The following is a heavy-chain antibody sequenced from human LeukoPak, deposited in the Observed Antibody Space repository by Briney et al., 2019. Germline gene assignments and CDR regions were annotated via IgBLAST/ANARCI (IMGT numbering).Heavy chain of an antibody. CDR2: ISYSGST. D-gene: IGHD3-22*01. Sequence: SETLSLTCTVSGGSISTTVYYWGWIRQPPGKGLEWIGSISYSGSTYYNPSLKSRVTISVDTSKNQFSLKLTSVTAADTAVYYCTAYFHDNSGYLGCGQGTLVTVSS. V-gene: IGHV4-39*01. CDR3: TAYFHDNSGYLG. J-gene: IGHJ4*02. CDR1: GGSISTTVYY.